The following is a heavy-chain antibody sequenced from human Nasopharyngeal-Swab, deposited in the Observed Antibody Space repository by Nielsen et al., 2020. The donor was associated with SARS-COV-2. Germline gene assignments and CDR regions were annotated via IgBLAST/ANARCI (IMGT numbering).Heavy chain of an antibody. V-gene: IGHV3-23*01. D-gene: IGHD6-19*01. CDR1: GFAIDSSA. CDR3: AKDHPGTGWPAFDS. Sequence: GGSLRLSSSASGFAIDSSAMSWVRQAPGKGLEWVASMTRHGTTSYAGSVRGRFSISRDEAKNTLSLQMGSLRAEDSAVYYCAKDHPGTGWPAFDSWGQGTLVTVSS. CDR2: MTRHGTT. J-gene: IGHJ4*02.